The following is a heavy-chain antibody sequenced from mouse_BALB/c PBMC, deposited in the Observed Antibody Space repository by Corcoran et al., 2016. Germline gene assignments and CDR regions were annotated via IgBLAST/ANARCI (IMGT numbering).Heavy chain of an antibody. CDR1: GYSFTGYY. Sequence: EVQLQQSGPELVKPGASVKISCKASGYSFTGYYMHWVKQSHVKSLEWIGRINPYNGATSYNQNFKDKASLTVDKSSSTAYMELHSLTSEDSAVYCCARGALLRYFDYWGQGTTLTVSS. CDR2: INPYNGAT. D-gene: IGHD1-1*01. J-gene: IGHJ2*01. V-gene: IGHV1-26*01. CDR3: ARGALLRYFDY.